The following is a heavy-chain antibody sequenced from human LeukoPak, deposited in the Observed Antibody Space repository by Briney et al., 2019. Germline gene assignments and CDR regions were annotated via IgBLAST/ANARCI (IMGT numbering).Heavy chain of an antibody. Sequence: SDTLSLTCTVSGGSISNYYWSWIRQPAGKGLEWIGGLHSSGSTNYTPSLKSRVTMSVDTSKNQFSLKLSSVTAADTAVYYCARHYCGGDCYSRWYFDLWGRGTLVTVSS. CDR2: LHSSGST. CDR1: GGSISNYY. CDR3: ARHYCGGDCYSRWYFDL. V-gene: IGHV4-4*07. J-gene: IGHJ2*01. D-gene: IGHD2-21*02.